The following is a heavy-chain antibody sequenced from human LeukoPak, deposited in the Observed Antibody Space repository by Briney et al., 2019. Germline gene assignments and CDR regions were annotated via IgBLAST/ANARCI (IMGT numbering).Heavy chain of an antibody. CDR2: FDPEDGET. J-gene: IGHJ6*02. CDR1: GYTLTELS. Sequence: ASVKVSCKVSGYTLTELSMHWVRQAPGKGLEWMGGFDPEDGETIYAQKFQGRVTMTEDTSTDTAYMELSSLRSEDTAVYYCATSGYSYGYASMDVWGQGTTVTVSS. D-gene: IGHD5-18*01. CDR3: ATSGYSYGYASMDV. V-gene: IGHV1-24*01.